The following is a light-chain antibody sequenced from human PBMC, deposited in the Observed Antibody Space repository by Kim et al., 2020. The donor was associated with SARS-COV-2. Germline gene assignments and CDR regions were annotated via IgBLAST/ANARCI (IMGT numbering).Light chain of an antibody. CDR1: SRDIGGYDF. V-gene: IGLV2-8*01. CDR3: CSYAGNNIGV. CDR2: EVT. Sequence: QSALTQPPSASGSPGQSVTISCTGTSRDIGGYDFVSWYQQYPGKAPKLLIYEVTKRPSGVPDRFSGSRSGNTASLTVSGLQAEDEADYYCCSYAGNNIGVFGGGTQLTVL. J-gene: IGLJ2*01.